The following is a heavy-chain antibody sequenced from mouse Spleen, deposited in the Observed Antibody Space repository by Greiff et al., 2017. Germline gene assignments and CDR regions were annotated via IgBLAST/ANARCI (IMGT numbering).Heavy chain of an antibody. CDR2: IYPGSGIT. D-gene: IGHD2-1*01. CDR1: GYTFTSYW. J-gene: IGHJ2*01. CDR3: SRSTGPYFDY. Sequence: QVQLQQPGAELVKPGASVKMSCTASGYTFTSYWINWVKQRPGQGLEWIGDIYPGSGITNYTVKFKSKATLTLDTSSSTAYLQLSSLTSEDSAVYYCSRSTGPYFDYWGQGTTLTVSS. V-gene: IGHV1-55*01.